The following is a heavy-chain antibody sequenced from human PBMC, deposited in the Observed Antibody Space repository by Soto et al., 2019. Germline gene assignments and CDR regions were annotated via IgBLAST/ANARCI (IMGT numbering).Heavy chain of an antibody. J-gene: IGHJ4*02. CDR1: GGSISSGGYS. Sequence: PSETLSLTCAVSGGSISSGGYSWSWIRQPPGKGLEWIGYIYHSGSTYYNPSLKSRVTISVDTSKNQFSLKLSSVTAADTAVYYCARDTCYDYVWGSYFEYWGQGALVSVSS. CDR3: ARDTCYDYVWGSYFEY. CDR2: IYHSGST. D-gene: IGHD3-16*01. V-gene: IGHV4-30-2*01.